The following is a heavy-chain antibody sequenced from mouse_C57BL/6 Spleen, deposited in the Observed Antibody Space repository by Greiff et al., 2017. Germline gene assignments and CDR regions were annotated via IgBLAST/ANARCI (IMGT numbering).Heavy chain of an antibody. CDR1: GFNIKDYY. CDR3: ALYLACFAY. D-gene: IGHD5-5*01. CDR2: IDPEDGDT. J-gene: IGHJ3*01. V-gene: IGHV14-2*01. Sequence: VQLQQSGAELVKPGASVKLSCTASGFNIKDYYMHWVKQRTEQGLEWIGRIDPEDGDTKYAAKFQGKATITADTSSNTAYLQLSSLTSEDTAVYYCALYLACFAYWGQGTLVTVSA.